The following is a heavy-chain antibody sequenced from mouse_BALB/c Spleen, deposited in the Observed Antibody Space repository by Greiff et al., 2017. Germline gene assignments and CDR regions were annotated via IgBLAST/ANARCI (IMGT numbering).Heavy chain of an antibody. CDR3: ASVIYYDYDGRGMDY. J-gene: IGHJ4*01. CDR1: GYSITSDYA. V-gene: IGHV3-2*02. D-gene: IGHD2-4*01. CDR2: ISYSGST. Sequence: VQLQQSGPGLVKPSQSLSLTCTVTGYSITSDYAWNWIRQFPGNKLEWMGYISYSGSTSYNPSLKSRISITRDTSKNQFFLQLNSVTTEDTATYYCASVIYYDYDGRGMDYWGQGTSVTVSS.